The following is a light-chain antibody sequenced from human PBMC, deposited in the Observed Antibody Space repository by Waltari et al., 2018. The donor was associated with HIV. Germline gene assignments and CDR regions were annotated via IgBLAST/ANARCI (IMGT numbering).Light chain of an antibody. CDR3: QSAYSSGTYV. V-gene: IGLV3-25*03. CDR1: ALPKQY. CDR2: EDR. Sequence: SYELTQPPSVSVSPGQTARITCSGDALPKQYAYLYQQKPGQAPVLVLYEDREGPSWSPARFSDSRSGTTVTLTISGVQAEDEADYYCQSAYSSGTYVVGTGTKVTVL. J-gene: IGLJ1*01.